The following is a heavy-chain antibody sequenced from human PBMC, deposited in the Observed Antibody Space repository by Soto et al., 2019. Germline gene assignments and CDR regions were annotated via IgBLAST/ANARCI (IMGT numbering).Heavy chain of an antibody. D-gene: IGHD3-10*01. Sequence: PSETLSLTCAVSGGSISSSNWWSWVRQPPGKGLEWIGEIYHSGSTNYNPSLKSRVTISVDKSKNQFSLKLSSVTAADTAVYYCARDGRGGLLWFGDLGYYGMDVWGQGTTVTV. V-gene: IGHV4-4*02. J-gene: IGHJ6*02. CDR1: GGSISSSNW. CDR2: IYHSGST. CDR3: ARDGRGGLLWFGDLGYYGMDV.